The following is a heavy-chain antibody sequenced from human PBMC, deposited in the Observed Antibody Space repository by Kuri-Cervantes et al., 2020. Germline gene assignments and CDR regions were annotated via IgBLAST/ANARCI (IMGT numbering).Heavy chain of an antibody. J-gene: IGHJ6*03. V-gene: IGHV6-1*01. Sequence: SCAISGDSVSSNSAAWNWIRQSPSRGLEWLGRTYYRSKWYNDYAVSVKSRITINPDTSKNQFSLQLNSVTLEDTAVYYCARDGKITMVQGVTLYYYYMDVWGRGTTVTVSS. CDR1: GDSVSSNSAA. D-gene: IGHD3-10*01. CDR2: TYYRSKWYN. CDR3: ARDGKITMVQGVTLYYYYMDV.